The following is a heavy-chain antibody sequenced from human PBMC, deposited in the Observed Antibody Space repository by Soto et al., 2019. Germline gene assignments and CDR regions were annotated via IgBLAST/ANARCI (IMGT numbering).Heavy chain of an antibody. D-gene: IGHD5-18*01. Sequence: EASVKVSCKASGYTVTGYDIHWVRQATGQGLEWMGWMNPNTGYTANAQKFQGRVTADRSVSTAYLQWSSLKASDTATYYCAGTRYTYGSGGGVDVWGQGTTVTVSS. CDR2: MNPNTGYT. CDR3: AGTRYTYGSGGGVDV. J-gene: IGHJ6*02. CDR1: GYTVTGYD. V-gene: IGHV1-8*01.